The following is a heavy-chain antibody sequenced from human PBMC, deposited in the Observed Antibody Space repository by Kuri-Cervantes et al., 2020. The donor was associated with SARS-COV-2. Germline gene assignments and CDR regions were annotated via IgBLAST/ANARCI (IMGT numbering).Heavy chain of an antibody. CDR1: GFTFSSYG. J-gene: IGHJ6*02. CDR3: AKKGTGYSSSWYLTAEDYYYYYGMDV. Sequence: GESLKISCAASGFTFSSYGMHWVRQAPGKGLEWVAVISYDGSNKYYADSVKGRFTISRDNSKNTLYLQMNSLRAEDTAVYYCAKKGTGYSSSWYLTAEDYYYYYGMDVWGQGTTVTVSS. V-gene: IGHV3-30*18. CDR2: ISYDGSNK. D-gene: IGHD6-13*01.